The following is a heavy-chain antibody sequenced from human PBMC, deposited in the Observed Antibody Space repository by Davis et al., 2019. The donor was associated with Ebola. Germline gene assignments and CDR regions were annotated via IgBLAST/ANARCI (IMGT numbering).Heavy chain of an antibody. Sequence: SCAASGSTFSNARSSWVRPPPGKGLEWVGRIKSKTDGGTTDYAAPVKGRFTISRDDSKNTLYLQMNSLKTEDTAVYYCTTAPRKAGSYYNYYGMDVWGQGTTVTVSS. CDR2: IKSKTDGGTT. V-gene: IGHV3-15*01. CDR3: TTAPRKAGSYYNYYGMDV. J-gene: IGHJ6*02. D-gene: IGHD3-10*01. CDR1: GSTFSNAR.